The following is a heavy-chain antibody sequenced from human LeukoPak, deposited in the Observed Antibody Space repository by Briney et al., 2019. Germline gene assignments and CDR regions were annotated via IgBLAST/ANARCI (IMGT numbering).Heavy chain of an antibody. D-gene: IGHD6-13*01. CDR3: AKSQQQLVRHYYGMDV. CDR1: GFTFDDYA. V-gene: IGHV3-9*01. CDR2: ISWNSGSI. J-gene: IGHJ6*02. Sequence: GGSLRLSCAASGFTFDDYAMHWVRQAPGKGLEWVSGISWNSGSIGYADSVKGRFTISRDNAENSLYLQMNSLRAEDTALYYCAKSQQQLVRHYYGMDVWGQGTTVTVSS.